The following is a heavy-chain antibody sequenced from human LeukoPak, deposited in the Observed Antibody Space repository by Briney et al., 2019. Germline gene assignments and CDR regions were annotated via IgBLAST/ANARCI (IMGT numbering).Heavy chain of an antibody. Sequence: SETLSLTCTVSGGSISSSSYYWGWIRQPPGKGLEWIGYIYYSGSTYYNPSLKSRVTISVDTSKNQFSLKLSSVTAADTAVYYCARVVGYYYDSSGYVGSDYWGQGTLVTVSS. V-gene: IGHV4-30-4*08. CDR1: GGSISSSSYY. D-gene: IGHD3-22*01. CDR3: ARVVGYYYDSSGYVGSDY. CDR2: IYYSGST. J-gene: IGHJ4*02.